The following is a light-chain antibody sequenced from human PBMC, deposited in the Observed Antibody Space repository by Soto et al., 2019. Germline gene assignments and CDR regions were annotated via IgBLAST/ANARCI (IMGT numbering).Light chain of an antibody. CDR1: NIDVDAYNY. J-gene: IGLJ1*01. Sequence: QSVLTQPASVTGSPGQSITISCTTSNIDVDAYNYISWYRQHPGEARKIITYEVSNRPSGISNRFSGSKSGNTASLTISGLQTEDEAEYFCSTYTDKTYIFRSGTKVTVL. CDR2: EVS. CDR3: STYTDKTYI. V-gene: IGLV2-14*01.